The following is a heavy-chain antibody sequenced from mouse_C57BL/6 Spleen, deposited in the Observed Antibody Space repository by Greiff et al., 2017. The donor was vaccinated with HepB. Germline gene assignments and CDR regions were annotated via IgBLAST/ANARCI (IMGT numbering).Heavy chain of an antibody. D-gene: IGHD2-4*01. J-gene: IGHJ2*01. CDR3: ARFEDNDGYYFEC. V-gene: IGHV1-18*01. CDR2: INPNNGGT. Sequence: EVKLQQSGPELVQPGASVNIPCKASVYTFTDYNMDWVKQSHGKSLEWIGDINPNNGGTIYNQKFKGKAKLTVDKSSSTAYMELRILTSEDTAVYCCARFEDNDGYYFECWGQGTTLTVTS. CDR1: VYTFTDYN.